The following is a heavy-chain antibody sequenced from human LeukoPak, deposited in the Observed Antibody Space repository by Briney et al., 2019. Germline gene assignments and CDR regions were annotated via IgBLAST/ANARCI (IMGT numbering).Heavy chain of an antibody. CDR2: INQDGSEK. J-gene: IGHJ4*02. Sequence: GGSLRLSCAASGFTFTTYWMTWVRQAPGKGLEWVANINQDGSEKYFVDSVKGRFTISRDNAKNSLYLQMNSLRVEDTAVYYCARVAKFYYGSETYYFFEHWGQGTPVTAS. V-gene: IGHV3-7*01. CDR3: ARVAKFYYGSETYYFFEH. D-gene: IGHD3-10*01. CDR1: GFTFTTYW.